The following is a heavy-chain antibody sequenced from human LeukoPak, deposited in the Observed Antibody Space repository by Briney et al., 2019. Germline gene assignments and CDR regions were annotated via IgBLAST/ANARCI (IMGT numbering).Heavy chain of an antibody. V-gene: IGHV1-69*04. CDR2: IIPILGIA. CDR1: GCTFSSYA. Sequence: ASVKVSCKASGCTFSSYAISWVRQAPGQGLEWMGRIIPILGIANYAQKFQGRVTITTDESTSTAYMELSSLRSEDTAVYYCARGNYWSELDYWGQGTLVTVSS. J-gene: IGHJ4*02. CDR3: ARGNYWSELDY. D-gene: IGHD3-10*01.